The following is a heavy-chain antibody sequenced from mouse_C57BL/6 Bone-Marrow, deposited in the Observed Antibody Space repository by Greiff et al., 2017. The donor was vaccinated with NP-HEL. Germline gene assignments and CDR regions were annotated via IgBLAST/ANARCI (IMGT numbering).Heavy chain of an antibody. V-gene: IGHV3-6*01. Sequence: DVKLQESGPGLVKPSQSLSLTCSVTGYSITSGYYWNWIRQFPGNKLEWMGYISYDGSNNYNPSLKNRISITRDTSKNQFFLKLNSVTTEDTATYYCARATTVWYFDVWGTGTTVTVSS. CDR2: ISYDGSN. CDR1: GYSITSGYY. CDR3: ARATTVWYFDV. D-gene: IGHD1-1*01. J-gene: IGHJ1*03.